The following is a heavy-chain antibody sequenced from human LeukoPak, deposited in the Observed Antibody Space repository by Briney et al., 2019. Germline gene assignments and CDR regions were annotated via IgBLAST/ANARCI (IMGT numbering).Heavy chain of an antibody. CDR3: ARGGFHGGSAGWACGGRKNYYYYMDV. J-gene: IGHJ6*03. Sequence: SETLSLTCTVSGGSISSYYWSWIRQPPGKGLEWIGYIYYSGSTNYNPSLKSRVTISVDTSKNQFSLKLSSVTAADTAVYYCARGGFHGGSAGWACGGRKNYYYYMDVWGKGTTVTISS. D-gene: IGHD3-16*01. V-gene: IGHV4-59*01. CDR2: IYYSGST. CDR1: GGSISSYY.